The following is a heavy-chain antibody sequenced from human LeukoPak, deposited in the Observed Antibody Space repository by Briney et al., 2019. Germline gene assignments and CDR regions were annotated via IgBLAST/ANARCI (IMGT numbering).Heavy chain of an antibody. CDR2: IIPIFGTA. Sequence: SVKVSCKASGGTFSSYAISWVRQAPGQGLEWMGGIIPIFGTANYAQKFQGRVTITTDESTSTAYMELSSLRSEDTAVYYCARDGYGSGISFDYWGQGTLVTVSS. CDR1: GGTFSSYA. J-gene: IGHJ4*02. D-gene: IGHD3-10*01. CDR3: ARDGYGSGISFDY. V-gene: IGHV1-69*05.